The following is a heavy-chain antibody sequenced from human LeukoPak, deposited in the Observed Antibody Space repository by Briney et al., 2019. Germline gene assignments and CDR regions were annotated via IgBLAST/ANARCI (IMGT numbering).Heavy chain of an antibody. V-gene: IGHV4-39*01. Sequence: SETLSLTCTVSRDSVSNDKFFWGWIRQPPGEGLEWIGSVYYSGSTSYNPSLNSRVTISVDTSKNQLSRKLSSLPPADPPAYYCARLGWWDSWGQGTLVTVSS. CDR1: RDSVSNDKFF. D-gene: IGHD2-15*01. CDR2: VYYSGST. J-gene: IGHJ4*02. CDR3: ARLGWWDS.